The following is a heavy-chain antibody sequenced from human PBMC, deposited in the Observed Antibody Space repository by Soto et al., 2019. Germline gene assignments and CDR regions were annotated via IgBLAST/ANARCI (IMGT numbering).Heavy chain of an antibody. CDR2: IYYSGST. Sequence: PSETLSLTCTFSGGSISSYYWSWIRQPPGKGLEWIGYIYYSGSTNYNPSLKSRVTISVDTSKNQFSLKLSSVTAADTAVYYCASDITIFGVGYFDYWGQGTLVTVSS. CDR1: GGSISSYY. D-gene: IGHD3-3*01. J-gene: IGHJ4*02. CDR3: ASDITIFGVGYFDY. V-gene: IGHV4-59*01.